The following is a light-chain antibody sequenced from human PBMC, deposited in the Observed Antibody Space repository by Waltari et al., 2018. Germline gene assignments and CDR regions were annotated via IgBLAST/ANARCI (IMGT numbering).Light chain of an antibody. Sequence: DIVMTQSPDSLAVSLGERATINCKSSQSVLYSSNNKNYLAWYQQKPGQPPKLIIYWASTRGSGVPDRFSGSGSGTDFTLTISSLQAEDVAVYYCQQYYSTPRTFGGGTKVEIK. V-gene: IGKV4-1*01. CDR1: QSVLYSSNNKNY. J-gene: IGKJ4*01. CDR2: WAS. CDR3: QQYYSTPRT.